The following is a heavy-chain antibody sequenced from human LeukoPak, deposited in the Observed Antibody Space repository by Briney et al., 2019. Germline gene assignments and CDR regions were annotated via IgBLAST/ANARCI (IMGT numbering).Heavy chain of an antibody. J-gene: IGHJ4*02. D-gene: IGHD3-22*01. CDR2: IYSGGST. Sequence: GGSLRLSCAASGFTVSSNYMSWVRQAPGKGLEWVSVIYSGGSTYYADSVKGRFTISRDNSKNTLYLQMNSLRAEDTAVYYCARDLRDSSGYYFFDYWGQGTLVTVSS. V-gene: IGHV3-53*01. CDR3: ARDLRDSSGYYFFDY. CDR1: GFTVSSNY.